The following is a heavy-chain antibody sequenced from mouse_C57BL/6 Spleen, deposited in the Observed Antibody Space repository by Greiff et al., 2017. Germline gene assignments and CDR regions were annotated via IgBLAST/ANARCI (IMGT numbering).Heavy chain of an antibody. D-gene: IGHD1-1*01. V-gene: IGHV2-9-1*01. Sequence: VMLVESGPGLVAPSQSLSITCTVSGFSLTSYAISWVRQPPGKGLEWLGVIWTGGGTNYNSALKSRLSISKNNSKSQVYLKMNSLQTDDTARYYCARNEGAYGSSFYYFDYWGQGTTLTVSS. CDR2: IWTGGGT. CDR3: ARNEGAYGSSFYYFDY. CDR1: GFSLTSYA. J-gene: IGHJ2*01.